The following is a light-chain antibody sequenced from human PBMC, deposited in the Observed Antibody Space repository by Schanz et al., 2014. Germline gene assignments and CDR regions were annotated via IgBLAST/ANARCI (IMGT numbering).Light chain of an antibody. CDR2: GAS. CDR1: QGVSSN. Sequence: ETLMTQSPATLSVSPGERATLSCRASQGVSSNLAWYQQKPGQAPRLLIYGASTRATGIPARFSGSGSGTDFTLTISSLQAEDVAVYYCQQYYNSPPYTFGQGTKLEIK. CDR3: QQYYNSPPYT. V-gene: IGKV3D-15*01. J-gene: IGKJ2*01.